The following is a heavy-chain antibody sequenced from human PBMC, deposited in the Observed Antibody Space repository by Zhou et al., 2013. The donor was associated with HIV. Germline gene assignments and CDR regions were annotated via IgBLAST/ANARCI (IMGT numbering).Heavy chain of an antibody. CDR2: INPFGGST. CDR1: GYTFTSYY. Sequence: QVQLVQSGAEVQKPGASVKVSCKASGYTFTSYYLHWVRQAPGQGLEWMGIINPFGGSTSYAQKFQGRVTMTRDTSTSTVYMELSSLRFEDTAVYYCATTDTSGLERIAAAFQGHYYMDVVGQRDHGHR. J-gene: IGHJ6*03. CDR3: ATTDTSGLERIAAAFQGHYYMDV. V-gene: IGHV1-46*01. D-gene: IGHD6-13*01.